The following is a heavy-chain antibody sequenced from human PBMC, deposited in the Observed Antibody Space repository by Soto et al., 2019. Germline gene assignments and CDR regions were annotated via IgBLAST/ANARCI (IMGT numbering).Heavy chain of an antibody. CDR1: GGSFTSNNW. Sequence: SETLSLTCAVSGGSFTSNNWWTWVRQPPGQGLEWIGEIYRTGSTNYNPSLKSRVTISLDKSENQFSLKVTSLTAADTAVYYCACRDQGTILDFWGQRTLVTGSS. J-gene: IGHJ4*02. V-gene: IGHV4-4*02. CDR3: ACRDQGTILDF. CDR2: IYRTGST. D-gene: IGHD1-7*01.